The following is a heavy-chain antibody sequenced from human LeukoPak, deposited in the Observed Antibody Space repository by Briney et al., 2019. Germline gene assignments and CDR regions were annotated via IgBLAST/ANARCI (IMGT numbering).Heavy chain of an antibody. V-gene: IGHV1-18*01. CDR2: GSAYNGDT. CDR3: ARDRQSCSSSSCLVDS. Sequence: GASVNVSCKASGYTFTSYGISWVRQAPGQGLEWMGWGSAYNGDTHYAQNVQGRVTMTTDTSTSTAYMELRSLRSDDTAVYYCARDRQSCSSSSCLVDSWGQGTLVTVSS. D-gene: IGHD2-2*01. CDR1: GYTFTSYG. J-gene: IGHJ4*02.